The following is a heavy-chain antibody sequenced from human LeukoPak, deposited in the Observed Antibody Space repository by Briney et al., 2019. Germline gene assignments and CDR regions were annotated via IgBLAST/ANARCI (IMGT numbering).Heavy chain of an antibody. J-gene: IGHJ6*04. CDR1: GFTFSSYG. D-gene: IGHD3-10*02. V-gene: IGHV3-23*01. Sequence: GGSLRLSCAASGFTFSSYGMSWVRQAPGEGLEWVSAISGSGGSTYYADSVKGRFTISRDNSKNTLCLQMNSLRAEDTAVYYCAELGITMIGGVWGKGTTVTISS. CDR3: AELGITMIGGV. CDR2: ISGSGGST.